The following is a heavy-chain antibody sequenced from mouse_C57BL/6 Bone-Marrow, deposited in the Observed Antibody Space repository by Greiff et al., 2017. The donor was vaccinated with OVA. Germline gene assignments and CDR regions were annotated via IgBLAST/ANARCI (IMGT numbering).Heavy chain of an antibody. J-gene: IGHJ1*03. CDR1: GFTFSDYY. V-gene: IGHV5-16*01. Sequence: EVKLQESEGGLVQPGSSMKLSCTASGFTFSDYYMAWVRQVPDKGLEWVANINYDGSSTYYLDSLKSSFIISRDNAKNSLYLQMSSLKSEDTATDYCARGDYDWYFDVWGTGTTVTVSS. D-gene: IGHD2-4*01. CDR2: INYDGSST. CDR3: ARGDYDWYFDV.